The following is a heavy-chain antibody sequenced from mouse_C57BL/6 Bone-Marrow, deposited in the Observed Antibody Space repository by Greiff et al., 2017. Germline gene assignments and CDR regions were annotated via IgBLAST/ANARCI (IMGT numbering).Heavy chain of an antibody. CDR3: TRDGGFAY. Sequence: EVQLQQSGAELVRPGASVKLSCTASGFNIKDDYMPWVKQRPEQGLEWIGWIDPENGDTAYASKFQGKATITADTSSNTAYLQLSSLTSEDTAVYYCTRDGGFAYWGQGTLVTVSA. J-gene: IGHJ3*01. D-gene: IGHD3-3*01. CDR1: GFNIKDDY. V-gene: IGHV14-4*01. CDR2: IDPENGDT.